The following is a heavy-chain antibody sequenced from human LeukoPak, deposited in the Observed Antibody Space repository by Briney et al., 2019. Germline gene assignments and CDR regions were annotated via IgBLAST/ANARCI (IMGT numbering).Heavy chain of an antibody. CDR1: GGTFSSYA. V-gene: IGHV1-69*13. J-gene: IGHJ4*02. Sequence: GASVKVSCKASGGTFSSYAISWVRQAPGQGLEWRGGSIPIFGTANYAQKFQGRVTITADESTSTAYMELSSLRSEDTAVYYCARMGGYGSGSYSQFPFDYWGQGTLVTVSS. CDR2: SIPIFGTA. CDR3: ARMGGYGSGSYSQFPFDY. D-gene: IGHD3-10*01.